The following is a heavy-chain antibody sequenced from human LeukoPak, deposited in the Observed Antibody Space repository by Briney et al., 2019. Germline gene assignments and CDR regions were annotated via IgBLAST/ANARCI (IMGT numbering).Heavy chain of an antibody. D-gene: IGHD3-22*01. V-gene: IGHV3-23*01. CDR1: GFTFSSYS. Sequence: GGSLRLSCAASGFTFSSYSMNWVRQAPGKGLEWVSAISGSGGSTYYADSVKGRFTISRDNSKNTLYLQMNSLRAEDTAVYYCAKGYYDSSGYYWDYFDYWGQGTLVTVSS. CDR2: ISGSGGST. CDR3: AKGYYDSSGYYWDYFDY. J-gene: IGHJ4*02.